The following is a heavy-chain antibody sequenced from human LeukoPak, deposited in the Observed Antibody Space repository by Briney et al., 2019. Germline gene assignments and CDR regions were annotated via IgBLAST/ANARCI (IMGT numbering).Heavy chain of an antibody. Sequence: ASVKVSCKASGDTFTDHYIHWVRQAPGQRLEWMGWINAGNGNTKYSQKFQGRVTITRDTSASTAYMELSSLRSEDTAVYYCARSGYDPVYYYYGMDVWGQGTTVTVSS. J-gene: IGHJ6*02. CDR1: GDTFTDHY. CDR3: ARSGYDPVYYYYGMDV. D-gene: IGHD5-12*01. V-gene: IGHV1-3*01. CDR2: INAGNGNT.